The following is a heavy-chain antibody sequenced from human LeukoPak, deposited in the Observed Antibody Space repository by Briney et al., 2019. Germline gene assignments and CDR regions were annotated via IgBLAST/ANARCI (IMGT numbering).Heavy chain of an antibody. CDR1: GDSMRSGSFY. CDR3: ARELTYSNYGLYLD. D-gene: IGHD4-11*01. J-gene: IGHJ4*02. CDR2: IYSTGAS. Sequence: KPSETLSLTCTVSGDSMRSGSFYWNWMRQPAGKGLEWIGRIYSTGASNYNPSLKSRVTMSADTSRNQFSLKWNSVTAADTAVYYCARELTYSNYGLYLDWGQGALVIVSS. V-gene: IGHV4-61*02.